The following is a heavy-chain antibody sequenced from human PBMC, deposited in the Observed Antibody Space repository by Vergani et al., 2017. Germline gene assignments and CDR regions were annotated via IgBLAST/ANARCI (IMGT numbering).Heavy chain of an antibody. J-gene: IGHJ4*02. V-gene: IGHV4-30-4*01. Sequence: QVQLQESGPGLVKPSQTLSLTCTVSGGSISSGDYYWGWIRQPPGKGLEWIGYIYYSGSTYYNPSLKSRVTISVDTSKNQFSLKLSSVTAADTAVCYCARVRLSGELISVLDYWGQGTLVTVSS. D-gene: IGHD3-10*01. CDR1: GGSISSGDYY. CDR3: ARVRLSGELISVLDY. CDR2: IYYSGST.